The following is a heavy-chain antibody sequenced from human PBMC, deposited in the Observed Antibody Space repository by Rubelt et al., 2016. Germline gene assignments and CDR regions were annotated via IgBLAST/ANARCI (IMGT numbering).Heavy chain of an antibody. D-gene: IGHD3-22*01. CDR1: GYSISSGYY. Sequence: QVQLQESGPGLVKPSGTLSLTCTVSGYSISSGYYWSGIRQPPGKGLEWIGEINHSGSTNYNPSLKSRVTISVDTSKNQFSRRLRSVTAADTAVYYCARQGDSASSPRFDFWDQGTLVPVSS. CDR2: INHSGST. V-gene: IGHV4-38-2*02. J-gene: IGHJ4*02. CDR3: ARQGDSASSPRFDF.